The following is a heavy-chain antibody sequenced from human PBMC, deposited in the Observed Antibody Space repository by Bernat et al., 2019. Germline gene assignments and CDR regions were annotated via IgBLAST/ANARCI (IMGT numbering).Heavy chain of an antibody. CDR3: ARSLTRSYYDFWSGYSPYYYMDI. V-gene: IGHV1-18*01. Sequence: QVQLVQSGAEVKKPGASVKVSCKASGYTFTSYGISWVRQAPGQGLEWMGWISAYNGNTNYAQKLQSRVTMTTDTSTSTAYMELRSLRSDDTAVYYCARSLTRSYYDFWSGYSPYYYMDIWGKGTTVTVSS. D-gene: IGHD3-3*01. CDR2: ISAYNGNT. J-gene: IGHJ6*03. CDR1: GYTFTSYG.